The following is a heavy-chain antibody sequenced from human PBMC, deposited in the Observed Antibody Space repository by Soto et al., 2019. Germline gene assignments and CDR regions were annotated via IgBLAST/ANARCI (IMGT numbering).Heavy chain of an antibody. V-gene: IGHV3-21*01. Sequence: GGSLRLSCAASGFTFSSYSMNWVRQAPGKGLEWVSSISSSSSYIYYADSVKGRFTISRDNAKNSLYLQMNSLRAEDTAVYYSARNSAGYSSSESYYYYGMDVWGQGTTVTVSS. CDR2: ISSSSSYI. J-gene: IGHJ6*02. CDR3: ARNSAGYSSSESYYYYGMDV. D-gene: IGHD6-6*01. CDR1: GFTFSSYS.